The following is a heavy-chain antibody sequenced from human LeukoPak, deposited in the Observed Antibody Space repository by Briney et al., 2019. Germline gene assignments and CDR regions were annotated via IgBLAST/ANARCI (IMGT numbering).Heavy chain of an antibody. CDR2: INPSGST. V-gene: IGHV4-34*01. Sequence: SETLSLTCAVYGGSFSGYYWSWIRQPPGKGLEWIGEINPSGSTNYNPSLKSRVTISVDTSKNQFSLKLSSVTAADTAVYYCARSIGGSGRLSFDIWGQGTMVTVSS. J-gene: IGHJ3*02. CDR3: ARSIGGSGRLSFDI. D-gene: IGHD3-10*01. CDR1: GGSFSGYY.